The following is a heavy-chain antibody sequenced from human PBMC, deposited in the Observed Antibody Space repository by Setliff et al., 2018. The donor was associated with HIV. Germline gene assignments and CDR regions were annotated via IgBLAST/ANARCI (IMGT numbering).Heavy chain of an antibody. CDR2: IYYGGHT. CDR3: ARDLTVTDNGMDV. Sequence: PSETLSLTCAVSGYSISSGYYWGWIRQSPGKGLEWIGYIYYGGHTNYNPSLKSRVTVSADTSKNQISLKLSSVTAADTAVYYCARDLTVTDNGMDVWGQGTTVTVSS. J-gene: IGHJ6*02. V-gene: IGHV4-38-2*02. D-gene: IGHD4-4*01. CDR1: GYSISSGYY.